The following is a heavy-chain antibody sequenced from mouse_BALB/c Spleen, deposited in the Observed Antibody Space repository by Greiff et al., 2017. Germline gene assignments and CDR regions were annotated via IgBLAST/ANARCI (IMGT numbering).Heavy chain of an antibody. D-gene: IGHD1-1*01. CDR1: GFSLTSYG. V-gene: IGHV2-5-1*01. J-gene: IGHJ2*01. CDR2: IWSGGST. Sequence: VKLQQSGPSLVQPSQSLSITCTVSGFSLTSYGVHWVRQSPGKGLEWLGVIWSGGSTDYNAAVMSRLSITKDNSKSQVFFKMNRLQADDTAICYSAKRDYGYFDYWGQGTTLTVSS. CDR3: AKRDYGYFDY.